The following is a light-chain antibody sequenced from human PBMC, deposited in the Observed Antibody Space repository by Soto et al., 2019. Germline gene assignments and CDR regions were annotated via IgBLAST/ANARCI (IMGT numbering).Light chain of an antibody. Sequence: DIQMTQSPSSVSASVGDRVTVTCRASQGIRTYLAWYQQKPGKAPNLLIYSASTLQSGVPSRFSSSVSGTDFTLTINSLQPEDFATYYCQQANSFPPTFGGGTKVEIK. V-gene: IGKV1D-12*01. J-gene: IGKJ4*01. CDR1: QGIRTY. CDR3: QQANSFPPT. CDR2: SAS.